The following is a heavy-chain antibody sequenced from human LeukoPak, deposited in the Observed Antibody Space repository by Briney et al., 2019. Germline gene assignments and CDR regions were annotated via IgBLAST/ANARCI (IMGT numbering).Heavy chain of an antibody. V-gene: IGHV4-30-4*01. CDR2: IYYSGST. D-gene: IGHD2-15*01. J-gene: IGHJ5*02. Sequence: SETLSLTCTVSGGSISSGDYYWSWIRQPPGKGLEWIGYIYYSGSTYYNPSLKSRVTISVDTSKNQFSLKLSSVTAADTAVYYCARGATGYCSGGSCSYDWFDPWGQGTLVTVSS. CDR1: GGSISSGDYY. CDR3: ARGATGYCSGGSCSYDWFDP.